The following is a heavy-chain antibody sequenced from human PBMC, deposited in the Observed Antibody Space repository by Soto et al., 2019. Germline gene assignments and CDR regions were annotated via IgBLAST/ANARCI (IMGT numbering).Heavy chain of an antibody. CDR3: AGGQSGAANF. D-gene: IGHD2-15*01. CDR1: GDSMSSYY. V-gene: IGHV4-4*07. CDR2: ISATGTT. Sequence: LSLTCSVSGDSMSSYYWSWIRQSAEKGLEWIGRISATGTTSYIPSLKSRITLSVDTSKNQFSLNLKFVTAADTAVYFCAGGQSGAANFWGQGTLVTVSS. J-gene: IGHJ4*03.